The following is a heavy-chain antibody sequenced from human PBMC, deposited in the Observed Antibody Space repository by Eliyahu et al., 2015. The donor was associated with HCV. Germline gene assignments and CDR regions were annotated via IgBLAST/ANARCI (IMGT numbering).Heavy chain of an antibody. V-gene: IGHV3-74*01. CDR2: INRDGSSI. D-gene: IGHD2/OR15-2a*01. Sequence: EVQLVESGGGLVQPGGSLRLSCAASGFTINAYXMHWVRQAPGEGLVWVSRINRDGSSITYADSVRGRFTMSRDSAENTLYLQMDSLRVEDMAIYYCARAPRDFYAVDVWGQGTTVTVSS. J-gene: IGHJ6*02. CDR3: ARAPRDFYAVDV. CDR1: GFTINAYX.